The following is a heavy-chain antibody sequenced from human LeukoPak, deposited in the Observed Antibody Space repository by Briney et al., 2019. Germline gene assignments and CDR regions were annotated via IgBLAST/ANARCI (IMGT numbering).Heavy chain of an antibody. CDR3: ARLKHIVVVFDY. Sequence: GESLKISCKGSGYSFTRYWIRWVRQMPGKGLEWMGIIYPGDSDTRYSASFQGQVTISADKSISTAYLQWSSLKASDTAMYYCARLKHIVVVFDYWGQGTRVTVSS. J-gene: IGHJ4*02. D-gene: IGHD2-21*01. CDR1: GYSFTRYW. CDR2: IYPGDSDT. V-gene: IGHV5-51*01.